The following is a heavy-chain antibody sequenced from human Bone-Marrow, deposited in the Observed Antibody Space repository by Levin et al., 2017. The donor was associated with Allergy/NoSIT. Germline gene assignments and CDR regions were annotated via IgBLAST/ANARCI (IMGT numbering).Heavy chain of an antibody. J-gene: IGHJ4*02. D-gene: IGHD6-19*01. CDR3: AREIAVVGTREY. CDR1: GDSVSSTSAT. CDR2: TYYRSKWKS. V-gene: IGHV6-1*01. Sequence: SQTLSLTCAISGDSVSSTSATWTWIRQSPSRGLEWLGRTYYRSKWKSDYAVSVKSRITINADTSKNQFSLQLNSVTPEDTAVYYCAREIAVVGTREYWGQGTLVTVSS.